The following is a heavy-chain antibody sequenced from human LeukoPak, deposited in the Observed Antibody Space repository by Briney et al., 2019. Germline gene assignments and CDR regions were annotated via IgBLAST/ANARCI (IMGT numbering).Heavy chain of an antibody. V-gene: IGHV1-69*01. J-gene: IGHJ4*02. CDR2: IIPIFGTA. D-gene: IGHD2-2*01. CDR3: ASIYCSSTSCYWLHFDY. CDR1: GGTFSSYA. Sequence: ASVKVSCKASGGTFSSYAISWVRQAPGQGLEWMGGIIPIFGTANYAQKFQGRVAITADESTSTAYMELSSLRSEDTAVYYCASIYCSSTSCYWLHFDYWGQGTLVTVSS.